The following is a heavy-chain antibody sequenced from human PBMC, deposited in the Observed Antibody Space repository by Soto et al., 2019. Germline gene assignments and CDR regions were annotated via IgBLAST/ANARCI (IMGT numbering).Heavy chain of an antibody. CDR1: GFTFDDYT. CDR3: AKDPSNYEYYFDY. J-gene: IGHJ4*02. Sequence: PGGSLRLSCAASGFTFDDYTMYWVRQAPGKGLEWVSLISWDGYGTYYADSVRGRFTISRDNSKNSLYLQMNSLRTEDTALYYCAKDPSNYEYYFDYWGQGTLVTVSS. CDR2: ISWDGYGT. V-gene: IGHV3-43*01. D-gene: IGHD4-4*01.